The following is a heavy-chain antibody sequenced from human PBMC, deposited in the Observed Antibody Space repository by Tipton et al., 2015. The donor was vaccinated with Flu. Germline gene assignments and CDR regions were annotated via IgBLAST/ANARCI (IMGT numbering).Heavy chain of an antibody. CDR2: INHSGST. D-gene: IGHD2-21*01. CDR3: ARDVVEVVGYYYMDV. J-gene: IGHJ6*03. Sequence: TLSLTCAVYGGSFSGYYWSWIRQPPGKGLEWIGEINHSGSTNYNPSLKSRVTISVDTSKNQFSLKLSSVTAADTAVYYCARDVVEVVGYYYMDVWGKGTTVTVSS. CDR1: GGSFSGYY. V-gene: IGHV4-34*01.